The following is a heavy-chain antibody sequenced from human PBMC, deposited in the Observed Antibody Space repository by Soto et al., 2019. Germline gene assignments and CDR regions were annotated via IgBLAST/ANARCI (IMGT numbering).Heavy chain of an antibody. V-gene: IGHV3-23*01. Sequence: EVQLLESGGGLVQPGGSLRLSCAASGFTFSSYAMSWVRQAPGKGLEWISAVSGSGGSTYYADSVKGRVTISRDKSKDTLYLQMNNLRAEDTAVYYCAKPPDYNWNDYWGQGTLVTVSS. CDR3: AKPPDYNWNDY. J-gene: IGHJ4*02. CDR1: GFTFSSYA. D-gene: IGHD1-20*01. CDR2: VSGSGGST.